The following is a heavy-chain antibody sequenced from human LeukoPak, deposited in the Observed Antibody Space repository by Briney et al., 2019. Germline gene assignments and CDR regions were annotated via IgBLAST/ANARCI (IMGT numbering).Heavy chain of an antibody. CDR2: ISYDGSNK. Sequence: GRSLRLSCAASGFTFSSYAMHWVRQAPGKGLEWVAVISYDGSNKYYADSVKGRFTISRDNSKNTLYLQMNSLRAEDTAVCYCASRDGYNFHAFDIWGQGTMVTVSS. J-gene: IGHJ3*02. D-gene: IGHD5-24*01. CDR1: GFTFSSYA. CDR3: ASRDGYNFHAFDI. V-gene: IGHV3-30-3*01.